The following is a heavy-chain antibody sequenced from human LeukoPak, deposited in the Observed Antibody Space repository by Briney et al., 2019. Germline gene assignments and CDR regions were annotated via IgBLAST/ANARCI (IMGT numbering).Heavy chain of an antibody. V-gene: IGHV1-46*01. CDR3: ASTRHFDY. J-gene: IGHJ4*02. CDR2: INPSGGST. CDR1: GYTFTNYY. Sequence: ASVKVSCKASGYTFTNYYMHWVRQAPGQGLEWMGIINPSGGSTNYAQRFQGRVTMTRDTSISTAYMELSRLRSDDTAVYYCASTRHFDYWGQGTLVTVS.